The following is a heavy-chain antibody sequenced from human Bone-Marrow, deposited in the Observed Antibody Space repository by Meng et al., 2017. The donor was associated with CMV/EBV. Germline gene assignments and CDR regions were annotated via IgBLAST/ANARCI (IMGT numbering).Heavy chain of an antibody. V-gene: IGHV3-30*02. Sequence: GESLKISCAASGFTFSSYGMHWVRQAPGKGLEWVAFIRYDGSNKYYADSVKGRFTISRDNSKNTLYLQMNSLRAEDTAVYYCAKEGASSSSRSYYYYGMDVWGQGTTVTVSS. J-gene: IGHJ6*02. CDR1: GFTFSSYG. D-gene: IGHD6-6*01. CDR3: AKEGASSSSRSYYYYGMDV. CDR2: IRYDGSNK.